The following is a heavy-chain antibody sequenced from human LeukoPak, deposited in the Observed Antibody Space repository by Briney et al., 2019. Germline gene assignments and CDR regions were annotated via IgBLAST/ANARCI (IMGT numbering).Heavy chain of an antibody. V-gene: IGHV4-39*07. J-gene: IGHJ3*02. CDR2: IYHSGST. CDR1: GGSISSSSYY. Sequence: PSETLSLTCTVSGGSISSSSYYWGWIRQPPGKGLEWIGNIYHSGSTYYNPSLKSRIAISVDTSKNQFSLKLSSVTAAYTAVYYCARSLQGRAFDIWGQGTMVTVSS. D-gene: IGHD4-11*01. CDR3: ARSLQGRAFDI.